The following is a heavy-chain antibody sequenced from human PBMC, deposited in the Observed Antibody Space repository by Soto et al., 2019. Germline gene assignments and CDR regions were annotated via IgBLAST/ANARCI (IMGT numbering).Heavy chain of an antibody. CDR3: ARDYGADPWIFDY. J-gene: IGHJ4*02. Sequence: GGSLRLSCAASGFTFSSYSMNWVRQAPGKGLEWVSSISSSSSYIYYADSVKGRFTISRDNAKNSLYLQMNSLRAEDTAVYYCARDYGADPWIFDYWGQGTLVTVSS. V-gene: IGHV3-21*01. D-gene: IGHD4-17*01. CDR1: GFTFSSYS. CDR2: ISSSSSYI.